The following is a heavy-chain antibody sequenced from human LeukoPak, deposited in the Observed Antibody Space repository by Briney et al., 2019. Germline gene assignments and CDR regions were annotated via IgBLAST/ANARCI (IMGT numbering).Heavy chain of an antibody. CDR1: GYTFTSYG. V-gene: IGHV1-18*01. CDR3: ARDSRATIFGREGAFDI. Sequence: GASVKVSCKASGYTFTSYGISWVRQAPGQGLEWMGWISAYNGNTNYAQKLQGRVTMTTDTSTSTAYMELRSLRSDDTAVYYCARDSRATIFGREGAFDIWGQGTMVTVSS. CDR2: ISAYNGNT. D-gene: IGHD3-3*01. J-gene: IGHJ3*02.